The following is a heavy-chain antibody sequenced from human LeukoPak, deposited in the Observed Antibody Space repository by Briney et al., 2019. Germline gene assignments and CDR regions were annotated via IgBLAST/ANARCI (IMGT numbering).Heavy chain of an antibody. J-gene: IGHJ6*03. V-gene: IGHV3-74*01. Sequence: GGSLRLSCAASGFTLSNYWMHWVRQAPGKGLVWVSRINNDGSTTTYADSVRGRFTISRDNAKNTLYLQMNSLRAEDTAVYYCAREFYYYYMDVWGKGTTVTVSS. CDR2: INNDGSTT. CDR1: GFTLSNYW. CDR3: AREFYYYYMDV.